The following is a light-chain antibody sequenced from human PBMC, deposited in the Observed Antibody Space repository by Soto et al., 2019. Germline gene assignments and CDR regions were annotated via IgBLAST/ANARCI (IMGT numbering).Light chain of an antibody. CDR2: GAS. J-gene: IGKJ2*01. V-gene: IGKV3-11*01. Sequence: EIVLTQSPATLSLSPGERVTLSCRASQSVGSYLAWYQQKPGQAPRLLIYGASNRATGIPARFSGSGSGTDFSLTSSSLESEDFAVYYCQHRGKWPRTFGQGTKLEIK. CDR3: QHRGKWPRT. CDR1: QSVGSY.